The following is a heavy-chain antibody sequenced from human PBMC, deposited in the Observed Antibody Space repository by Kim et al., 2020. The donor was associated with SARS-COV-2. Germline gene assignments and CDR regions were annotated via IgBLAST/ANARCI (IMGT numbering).Heavy chain of an antibody. CDR3: ARDSWNILAPYYYGSGRAGFDY. Sequence: GGSLRLSCAASGFTFSSYGMHWVRQAPGKGLEWVAVISYDGSNKYYADSVKGRFTISRDNSKNTLYLQMNSLRAEDTAVYYCARDSWNILAPYYYGSGRAGFDYWGQGTLVTVSS. J-gene: IGHJ4*02. CDR2: ISYDGSNK. V-gene: IGHV3-33*05. D-gene: IGHD3-10*01. CDR1: GFTFSSYG.